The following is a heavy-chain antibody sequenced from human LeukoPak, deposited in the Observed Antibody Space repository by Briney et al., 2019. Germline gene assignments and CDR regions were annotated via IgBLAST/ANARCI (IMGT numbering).Heavy chain of an antibody. V-gene: IGHV3-23*01. CDR3: AKEPYSGSQLLDY. J-gene: IGHJ4*02. CDR1: GFTFSSHA. CDR2: ISTSGGST. Sequence: PGGSLRLSCAASGFTFSSHAMSGVRQAPGKGLEWVSAISTSGGSTYYADSVKGRFTISRDNSKNTLYLHMNSLRAEDTAVYYCAKEPYSGSQLLDYWGQGTLVTVSS. D-gene: IGHD1-26*01.